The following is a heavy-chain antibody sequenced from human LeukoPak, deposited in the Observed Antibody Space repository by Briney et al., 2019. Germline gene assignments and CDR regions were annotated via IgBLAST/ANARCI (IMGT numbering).Heavy chain of an antibody. V-gene: IGHV4-4*07. J-gene: IGHJ3*01. CDR2: ISNSGST. CDR3: AISRDTSGYHLGAFDV. Sequence: SETLSLTCTVSNGSITSNYWSWIRQPAGKGLEWIGRISNSGSTNYNPSLKSRVTMSLDTSKNHFSLRLSSVTAADTAIYYCAISRDTSGYHLGAFDVWGQGTVVTVSS. D-gene: IGHD3-22*01. CDR1: NGSITSNY.